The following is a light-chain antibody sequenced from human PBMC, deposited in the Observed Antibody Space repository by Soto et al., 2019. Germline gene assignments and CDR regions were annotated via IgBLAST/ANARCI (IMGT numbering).Light chain of an antibody. CDR2: DVS. CDR3: SSYTSSGTL. CDR1: SSDVGGYNY. Sequence: QSALTQPASVSGSPGQSITISCTGTSSDVGGYNYVSWYQQHPGKAPKVMIYDVSDRSSGVSNRFSGSKSGNTASLTISGLQAEDEADYYCSSYTSSGTLFGGGTKLTVL. J-gene: IGLJ2*01. V-gene: IGLV2-14*03.